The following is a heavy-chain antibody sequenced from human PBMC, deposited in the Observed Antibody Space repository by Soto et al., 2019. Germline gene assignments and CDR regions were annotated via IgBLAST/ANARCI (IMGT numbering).Heavy chain of an antibody. Sequence: PGGSLRLSCAASGFTFSSYWMSWVRQAPGKGLEWVANIKQDGSEQYYVDSVKGRFTISRDNAKNSLYLQMNSLRAEDTAVYYCARDIVVVPVITPYNWFGPWGQGTLVTVSS. CDR1: GFTFSSYW. V-gene: IGHV3-7*01. CDR2: IKQDGSEQ. J-gene: IGHJ5*02. CDR3: ARDIVVVPVITPYNWFGP. D-gene: IGHD2-2*01.